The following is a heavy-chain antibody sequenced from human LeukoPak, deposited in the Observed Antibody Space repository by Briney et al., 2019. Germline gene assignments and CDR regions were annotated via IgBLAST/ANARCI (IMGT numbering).Heavy chain of an antibody. CDR3: ARVAGQWLVQGYYFDY. Sequence: SETLSLTCTVSGGSISSYYWSWIRQPPGKGLEWIGSIYYSGSTYYNPSLKSRVTISVDTSKNQFSLKLSSVTAADTAVYYCARVAGQWLVQGYYFDYWGQGTLVTVSS. CDR2: IYYSGST. D-gene: IGHD6-19*01. J-gene: IGHJ4*02. V-gene: IGHV4-39*07. CDR1: GGSISSYY.